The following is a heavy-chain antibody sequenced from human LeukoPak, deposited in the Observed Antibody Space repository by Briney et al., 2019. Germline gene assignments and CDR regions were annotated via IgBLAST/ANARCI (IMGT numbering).Heavy chain of an antibody. CDR2: IHYSGTT. J-gene: IGHJ4*02. Sequence: SGTLSLTCTVSGDSINTGDDYWGWIRQPPGRGLEWIGTIHYSGTTYYNPPLKSRVSISVETSKNHFSLKVTSVTAADTAVYFCARHRLATIRAPFDHWGQGALVTVSS. CDR1: GDSINTGDDY. V-gene: IGHV4-39*01. CDR3: ARHRLATIRAPFDH. D-gene: IGHD5-12*01.